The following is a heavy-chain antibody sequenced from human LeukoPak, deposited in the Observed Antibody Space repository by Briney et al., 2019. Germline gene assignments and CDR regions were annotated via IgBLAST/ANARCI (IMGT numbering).Heavy chain of an antibody. D-gene: IGHD5-18*01. V-gene: IGHV3-33*01. Sequence: GGSLRLSCAASGFTFSSYGMHWVGHAPGKGLEGVAVIWYDGSNKYYADSVKGRFTISRDNSKNTLYLQMNSLRAEDTAVYYCARESTDTAVAFDIWGQGTMVTVSS. CDR3: ARESTDTAVAFDI. J-gene: IGHJ3*02. CDR1: GFTFSSYG. CDR2: IWYDGSNK.